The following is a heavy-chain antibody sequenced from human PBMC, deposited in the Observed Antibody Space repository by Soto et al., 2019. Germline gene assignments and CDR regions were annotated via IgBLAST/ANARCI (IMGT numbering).Heavy chain of an antibody. Sequence: SETLSLTCSVSGGSIDNYYWSWIRQAPGKGLEWIGYVYHNGRTSYNPSLKSRVSISVDRSKNQFSLNLSSVTAADTAVYYCAREDSISAPGGIWFNPWGQGTLVTVSS. V-gene: IGHV4-59*01. CDR3: AREDSISAPGGIWFNP. J-gene: IGHJ5*02. CDR2: VYHNGRT. CDR1: GGSIDNYY. D-gene: IGHD6-13*01.